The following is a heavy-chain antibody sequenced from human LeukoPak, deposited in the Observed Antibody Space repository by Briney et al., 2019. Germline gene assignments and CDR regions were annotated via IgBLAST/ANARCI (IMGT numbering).Heavy chain of an antibody. CDR1: GFTFSSYG. J-gene: IGHJ4*02. CDR2: ISYDGSDK. Sequence: GGSLRLSCAASGFTFSSYGMHWVRQAPGKGLEWVALISYDGSDKYYADSVKGRFTISRDNSKNTLYLQMNSLRAEDTAVYYCARGSYSSSWKTFDYWGQGTLVTASS. CDR3: ARGSYSSSWKTFDY. D-gene: IGHD6-13*01. V-gene: IGHV3-30*04.